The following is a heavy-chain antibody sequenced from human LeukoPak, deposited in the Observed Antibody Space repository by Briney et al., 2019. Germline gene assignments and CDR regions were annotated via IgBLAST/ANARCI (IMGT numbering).Heavy chain of an antibody. CDR3: ARGLYSSGWYLAFDI. V-gene: IGHV4-39*01. J-gene: IGHJ3*02. CDR1: GGSISSGSYY. Sequence: SEILSLTCTVSGGSISSGSYYWGWIRQPPGKGLEWIGSIYYSGSTYYNPSLKSRVTISVDTSKNQFSLKLSSVTAADTAVYYCARGLYSSGWYLAFDIWGQGTMVTVSS. D-gene: IGHD6-19*01. CDR2: IYYSGST.